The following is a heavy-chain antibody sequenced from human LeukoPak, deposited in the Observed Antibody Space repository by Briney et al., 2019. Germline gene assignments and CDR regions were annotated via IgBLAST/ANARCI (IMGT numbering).Heavy chain of an antibody. J-gene: IGHJ4*02. CDR3: ARDPSDNWDDEDFDY. Sequence: SGGSLRLSCAASGFTFSSYAMHWVRQAPGKGLEWVAVISYDGSNKYYADSVKGRFTISRDNAKNSLYLQMNSLRAEDTAVYYCARDPSDNWDDEDFDYWGQGTLVTVSS. CDR1: GFTFSSYA. CDR2: ISYDGSNK. D-gene: IGHD1-1*01. V-gene: IGHV3-30*04.